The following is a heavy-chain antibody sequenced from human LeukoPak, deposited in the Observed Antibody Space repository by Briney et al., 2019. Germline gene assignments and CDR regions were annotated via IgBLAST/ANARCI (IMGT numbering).Heavy chain of an antibody. V-gene: IGHV1-3*01. CDR1: GYTFTSYA. CDR2: INAGNGNT. D-gene: IGHD5-12*01. CDR3: ARDLSYDSYYYYGMDV. J-gene: IGHJ6*02. Sequence: ASVKASCKASGYTFTSYAMHWVRQAPGQRLEWMGWINAGNGNTKYSQKFQGRVTITRDTSASTAYMELSSLRSEDTAVYYCARDLSYDSYYYYGMDVWGQGTTVTVSS.